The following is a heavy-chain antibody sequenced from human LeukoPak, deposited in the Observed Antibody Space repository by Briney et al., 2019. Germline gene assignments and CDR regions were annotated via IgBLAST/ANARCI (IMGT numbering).Heavy chain of an antibody. V-gene: IGHV3-23*01. D-gene: IGHD3-10*01. CDR2: ITGGADST. CDR1: GLTFTNYA. Sequence: GGSLRLSCAATGLTFTNYAINWVRRAPEKGLEWVSSITGGADSTYLADSVKGRFTISRDNAKNSLYLQMNSLRAEDTALYFCAKSIEGSGGYYNSYFDYWGQGTLVTVSS. CDR3: AKSIEGSGGYYNSYFDY. J-gene: IGHJ4*02.